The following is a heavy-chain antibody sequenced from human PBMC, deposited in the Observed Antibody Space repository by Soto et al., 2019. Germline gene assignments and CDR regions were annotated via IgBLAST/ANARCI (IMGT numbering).Heavy chain of an antibody. V-gene: IGHV2-5*02. D-gene: IGHD2-2*01. CDR2: IYWDGSK. CDR1: GFSMSTNGVG. Sequence: QITLKESGPTVVKPTQTLTLTCTFSGFSMSTNGVGVGWIRQPPGEALEWLALIYWDGSKYYSPSLKTRLTITKDPSDNQVVLTMTNMDPVDIATYFCVRRPKINTNWDYFDSWGQGTLVTVSS. J-gene: IGHJ4*02. CDR3: VRRPKINTNWDYFDS.